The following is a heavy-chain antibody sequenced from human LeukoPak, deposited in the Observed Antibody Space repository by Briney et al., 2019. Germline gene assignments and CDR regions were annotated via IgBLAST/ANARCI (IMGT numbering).Heavy chain of an antibody. J-gene: IGHJ3*02. CDR1: GFTFSDYY. Sequence: PGGSLRLSCAASGFTFSDYYMSWIRQAPGKGLKWVSYISSSGSTIYYADSVKGRFTISRDNAKNSLYLQMNSLRAEDTAVYYCARTMVRGFFDAFDIWGQGTMVTVSS. V-gene: IGHV3-11*01. CDR3: ARTMVRGFFDAFDI. CDR2: ISSSGSTI. D-gene: IGHD3-10*01.